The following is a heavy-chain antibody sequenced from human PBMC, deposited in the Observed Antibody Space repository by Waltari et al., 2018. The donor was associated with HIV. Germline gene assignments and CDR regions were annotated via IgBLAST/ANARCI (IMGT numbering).Heavy chain of an antibody. D-gene: IGHD2-15*01. Sequence: QVQLVESGGGLVKPGGSLRLSCAASGFTFSDYYMSWIRQAPGKGLEWVSYISSSSSYTNYADSVKGRFTISRDNAKNSLYLQMNSLRAEDTAVYYCARVGCSGSSCLYYFDYWGQGTLVTVSS. CDR3: ARVGCSGSSCLYYFDY. CDR2: ISSSSSYT. CDR1: GFTFSDYY. V-gene: IGHV3-11*05. J-gene: IGHJ4*02.